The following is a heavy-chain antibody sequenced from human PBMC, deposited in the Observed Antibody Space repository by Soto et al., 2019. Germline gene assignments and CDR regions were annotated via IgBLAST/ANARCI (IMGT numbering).Heavy chain of an antibody. CDR3: ARHRYIQGATNWFDP. D-gene: IGHD1-20*01. CDR2: IYYSGST. CDR1: GGSISSSSYY. J-gene: IGHJ5*02. Sequence: QLQLQESGPGLVKPSETLSLTCTVSGGSISSSSYYWGWIRQPPGKGLEWIGSIYYSGSTYYNPSLKSRVTISVDTSKNQFSLKLSSVTAADTAVYYCARHRYIQGATNWFDPWGQGTLVTVSS. V-gene: IGHV4-39*01.